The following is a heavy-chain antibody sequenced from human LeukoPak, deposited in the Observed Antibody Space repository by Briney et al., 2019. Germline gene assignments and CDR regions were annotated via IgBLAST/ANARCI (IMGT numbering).Heavy chain of an antibody. D-gene: IGHD5-18*01. Sequence: PSETLSLTCTVSGGSISSSSYYWGWIRQPPGKGLEWIGSIYYSGSTYYNPSLKSRVTISVDTSKNQFSLKLSSVTAADTAVYYCARGRMRVTLDYWGQGTLVTVSS. CDR2: IYYSGST. CDR1: GGSISSSSYY. J-gene: IGHJ4*02. CDR3: ARGRMRVTLDY. V-gene: IGHV4-39*01.